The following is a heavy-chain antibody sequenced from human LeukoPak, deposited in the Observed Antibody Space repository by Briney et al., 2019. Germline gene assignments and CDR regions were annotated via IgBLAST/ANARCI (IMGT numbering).Heavy chain of an antibody. Sequence: PSETLSLTCAVYGGSFSGYYWSWIRQPPGKGLGWFGEINHSGSTNYNPSLKSRVTISVDTSKNQFSLKLSSVTAADTAVYYCARVWYSSSWTIDYWGQGTLVTVSS. J-gene: IGHJ4*02. V-gene: IGHV4-34*01. CDR3: ARVWYSSSWTIDY. D-gene: IGHD6-13*01. CDR2: INHSGST. CDR1: GGSFSGYY.